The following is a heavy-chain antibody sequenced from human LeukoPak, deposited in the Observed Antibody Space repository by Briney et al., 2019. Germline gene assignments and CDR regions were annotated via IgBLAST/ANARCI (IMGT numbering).Heavy chain of an antibody. J-gene: IGHJ6*04. V-gene: IGHV4-34*01. CDR2: INHSGST. Sequence: SETLSRTCAVYGGSFSGYYWSWIRQPPGKGLEWIGEINHSGSTNYNPSLKSRVTISVDTSKNQFSLKLSSVTAADTAVYYCARSPRVVVPAAMPRGYYYYGMDVWGKGTTVTVSS. D-gene: IGHD2-2*01. CDR3: ARSPRVVVPAAMPRGYYYYGMDV. CDR1: GGSFSGYY.